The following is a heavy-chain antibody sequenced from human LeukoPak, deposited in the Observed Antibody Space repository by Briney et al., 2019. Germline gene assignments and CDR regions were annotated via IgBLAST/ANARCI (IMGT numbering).Heavy chain of an antibody. D-gene: IGHD2/OR15-2a*01. Sequence: PSETLSLTCTVSGGSISRSSYYWGWIRQPPGKGLEWIGSIYYSGSTYYNPSLKSRVTISVDTSKNQFSLKLSSVTAADTAVYYCARLSNSMVYYYMDVWGKGTTVTVSS. CDR2: IYYSGST. CDR3: ARLSNSMVYYYMDV. CDR1: GGSISRSSYY. J-gene: IGHJ6*03. V-gene: IGHV4-39*01.